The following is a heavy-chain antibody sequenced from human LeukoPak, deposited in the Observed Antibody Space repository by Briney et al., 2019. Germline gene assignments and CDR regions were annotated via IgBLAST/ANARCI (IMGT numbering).Heavy chain of an antibody. V-gene: IGHV1-2*02. Sequence: ASVKVSCKASGYTFTGYYMHWVRQAPEQGLEWMGWINPNSGGANYAQKFQGRVTMTRDTSISTAYMELSRLRSDDTAVYYCARGAYDYGDYSDYWGQGTLVTVSS. D-gene: IGHD4-17*01. CDR2: INPNSGGA. CDR1: GYTFTGYY. CDR3: ARGAYDYGDYSDY. J-gene: IGHJ4*02.